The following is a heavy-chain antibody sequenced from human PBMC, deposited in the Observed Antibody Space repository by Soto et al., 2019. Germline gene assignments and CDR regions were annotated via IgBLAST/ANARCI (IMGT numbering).Heavy chain of an antibody. J-gene: IGHJ4*02. Sequence: SETLSLTCAVSGTSISSYSWGWIRQPPGKGLEYIGYLYYTGSTNYNPSLKSRVTISVDTSNNQFSLKLTSVTAADTAVYYCASLGAEGQWPAGSHYWGQGTLVTVSS. CDR3: ASLGAEGQWPAGSHY. CDR2: LYYTGST. CDR1: GTSISSYS. V-gene: IGHV4-59*01. D-gene: IGHD6-19*01.